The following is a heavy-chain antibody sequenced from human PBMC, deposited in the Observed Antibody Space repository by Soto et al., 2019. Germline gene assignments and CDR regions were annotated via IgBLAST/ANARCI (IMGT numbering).Heavy chain of an antibody. Sequence: ASVKVSCKVSGYTLTELSMHWVRQAPGKGLEWMGGFDPEDGETIYAQKFQGRVTMNEDTSTDTAYMELSSLRSEDTAVYYCATGLSCRGGSCYWYAFDIWGEGTMVTVSS. V-gene: IGHV1-24*01. CDR1: GYTLTELS. J-gene: IGHJ3*02. CDR2: FDPEDGET. D-gene: IGHD2-15*01. CDR3: ATGLSCRGGSCYWYAFDI.